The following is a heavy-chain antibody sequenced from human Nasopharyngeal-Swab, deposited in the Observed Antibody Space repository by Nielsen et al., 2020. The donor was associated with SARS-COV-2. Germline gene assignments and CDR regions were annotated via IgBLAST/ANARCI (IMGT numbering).Heavy chain of an antibody. J-gene: IGHJ6*03. Sequence: WIRQPPGKGLEWIGEIDHTGGTNYNPALKSRVTISGDTSKNQFSLKLSSVTAADTAVYYYARGLAGIVPAPILGLGPFYSFYYMDVWGKGTTVTVSS. D-gene: IGHD7-27*01. V-gene: IGHV4-34*01. CDR3: ARGLAGIVPAPILGLGPFYSFYYMDV. CDR2: IDHTGGT.